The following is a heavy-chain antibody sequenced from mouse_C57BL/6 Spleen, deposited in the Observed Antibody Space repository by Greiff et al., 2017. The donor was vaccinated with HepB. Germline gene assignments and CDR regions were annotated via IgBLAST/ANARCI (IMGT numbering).Heavy chain of an antibody. Sequence: QVHVKQSGAELAKPGASVKLSCKASGYTFTSYWMHWVKQRPGQGLEWIGYINPSSGYTKYNQKFKDKATLTADKSSSTAYMQLSSLTSEDSAVYYCARGEITTGYYFDYWGQGTTLTVSS. CDR2: INPSSGYT. D-gene: IGHD1-1*01. J-gene: IGHJ2*01. CDR1: GYTFTSYW. CDR3: ARGEITTGYYFDY. V-gene: IGHV1-7*01.